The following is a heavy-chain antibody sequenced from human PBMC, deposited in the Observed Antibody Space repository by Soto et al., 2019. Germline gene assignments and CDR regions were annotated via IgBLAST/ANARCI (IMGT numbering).Heavy chain of an antibody. J-gene: IGHJ5*01. Sequence: QVQLQESGPGLVKPSQTLSLICTVSGGSINSGGSFWTWIRQHPGRAPEWIGYLSHTGNTYYNPSPKSRVLMSVDRSKNLLSLRLSSVTAADTAVYYCARGLYEPNWFDSWGQGPLVTVSS. CDR2: LSHTGNT. CDR3: ARGLYEPNWFDS. D-gene: IGHD3-22*01. CDR1: GGSINSGGSF. V-gene: IGHV4-31*03.